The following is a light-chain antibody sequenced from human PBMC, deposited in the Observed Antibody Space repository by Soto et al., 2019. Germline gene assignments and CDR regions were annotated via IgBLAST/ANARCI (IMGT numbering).Light chain of an antibody. CDR3: CSYVGATTYV. CDR1: SSDIGAFNH. Sequence: QSALTQPASVSDSPGQSITISCIGTSSDIGAFNHVSWHQQHPGKAPKLIIYDVINRPSGVSNRFSGAISGSTASLTISGLQAEDEADYYCCSYVGATTYVFGSGTKVTVL. V-gene: IGLV2-23*02. J-gene: IGLJ1*01. CDR2: DVI.